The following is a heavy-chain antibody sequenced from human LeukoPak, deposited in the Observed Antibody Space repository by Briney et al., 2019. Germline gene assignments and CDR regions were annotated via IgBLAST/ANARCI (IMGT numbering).Heavy chain of an antibody. CDR2: ISWNSGSI. V-gene: IGHV3-9*01. CDR1: GFTFDDYA. Sequence: QPGRSLRLSCAASGFTFDDYAMHWVRQAPGKGLEWVSGISWNSGSIGYADSVKGRFTISRDNAKNSLYLQMNSLRAEDTAVYYCARDRDYSPTWILQHWGQGTLVTVSS. J-gene: IGHJ1*01. D-gene: IGHD2-15*01. CDR3: ARDRDYSPTWILQH.